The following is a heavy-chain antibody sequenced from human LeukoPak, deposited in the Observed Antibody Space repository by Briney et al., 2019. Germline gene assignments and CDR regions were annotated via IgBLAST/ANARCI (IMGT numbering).Heavy chain of an antibody. CDR2: IYYSGST. J-gene: IGHJ4*02. D-gene: IGHD6-19*01. CDR3: ARVTVAGTEEFDY. V-gene: IGHV4-59*12. Sequence: SETLSLTCTVSGGSISSYYWSWIRQPPGKGLEWIGYIYYSGSTNYNPSLKSRVTISVDTSKNQFSLKLSSVTAADTAVYYCARVTVAGTEEFDYWGQGTLVTVSS. CDR1: GGSISSYY.